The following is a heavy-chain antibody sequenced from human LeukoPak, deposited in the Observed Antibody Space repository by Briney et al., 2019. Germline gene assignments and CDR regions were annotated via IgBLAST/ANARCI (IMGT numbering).Heavy chain of an antibody. D-gene: IGHD2-15*01. CDR1: GFTFNTYT. CDR2: ISGSGGST. CDR3: AKLEYGYCSGGSCHLDY. J-gene: IGHJ4*02. Sequence: GGSLRLSCAASGFTFNTYTMNWVRQAPGKGLEWVSAISGSGGSTYYADSVKGRFTISRDNSKNTLYLQMNSLRAEDTAVYYCAKLEYGYCSGGSCHLDYWGQGTLVTVSS. V-gene: IGHV3-23*01.